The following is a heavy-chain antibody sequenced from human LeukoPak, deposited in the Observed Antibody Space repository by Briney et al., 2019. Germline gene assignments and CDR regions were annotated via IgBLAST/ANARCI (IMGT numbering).Heavy chain of an antibody. Sequence: SVKVSCKASGDTFSSYAISWVRQAPGQGLEWMGGIIPIFGTANYAQKFQGRVTITADESTSTAYMELSSLRSEDTAVYYCARDGEVLEMATIHPRGFDYWGQGTLVTVSS. CDR1: GDTFSSYA. D-gene: IGHD5-24*01. CDR3: ARDGEVLEMATIHPRGFDY. V-gene: IGHV1-69*13. CDR2: IIPIFGTA. J-gene: IGHJ4*02.